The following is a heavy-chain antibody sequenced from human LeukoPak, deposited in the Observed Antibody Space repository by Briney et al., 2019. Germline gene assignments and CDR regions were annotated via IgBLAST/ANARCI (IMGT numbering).Heavy chain of an antibody. D-gene: IGHD2-15*01. CDR3: ARTLVVVAATQSS. CDR2: ISSSGSTI. V-gene: IGHV3-48*03. J-gene: IGHJ5*02. Sequence: GGSLRLSCAASGFTFSSYEKNWVRQAPGKGLEWVSYISSSGSTIYYADSVKGRFTISRDNAKNSLHLQVNSLRAEDTAVYYCARTLVVVAATQSSWGQGTLVTVSS. CDR1: GFTFSSYE.